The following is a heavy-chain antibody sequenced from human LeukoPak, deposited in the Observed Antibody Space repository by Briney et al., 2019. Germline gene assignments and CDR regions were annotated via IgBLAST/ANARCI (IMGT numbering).Heavy chain of an antibody. J-gene: IGHJ4*02. CDR1: GGTFSSYA. D-gene: IGHD1-20*01. Sequence: ASVKVSCKPSGGTFSSYAISWVRQAPGQGLEWMGGIIPIFGTANYAQKFQGRVTITADKSTSTAYMELSSLRSEDTAVYYCAREGEGITGNYFDYWGQGTLVTVSS. V-gene: IGHV1-69*06. CDR2: IIPIFGTA. CDR3: AREGEGITGNYFDY.